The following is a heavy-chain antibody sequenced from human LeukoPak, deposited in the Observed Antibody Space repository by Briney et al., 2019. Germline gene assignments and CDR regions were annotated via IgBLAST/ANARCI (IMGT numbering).Heavy chain of an antibody. Sequence: LSGGSLRLSCAASGFTFSSSAMSWVRQAPAKGLEWVSSISGSGSGGSTYYADSVKGRFTISRDNSKNTLYLQMNSLRVEDTAVYYCARARIVYYYYKDVWGKGTTVTVSS. J-gene: IGHJ6*03. V-gene: IGHV3-23*01. CDR3: ARARIVYYYYKDV. D-gene: IGHD1-26*01. CDR2: ISGSGSGGST. CDR1: GFTFSSSA.